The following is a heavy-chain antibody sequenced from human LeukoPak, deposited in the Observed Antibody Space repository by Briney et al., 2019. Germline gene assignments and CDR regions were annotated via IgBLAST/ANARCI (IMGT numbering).Heavy chain of an antibody. CDR3: AKDSLAGIDY. CDR1: GFTFSTYG. D-gene: IGHD3-16*01. V-gene: IGHV3-30*02. J-gene: IGHJ4*02. CDR2: IRHDGSIK. Sequence: PGGSLRLSCAASGFTFSTYGMYWVRQAPGKGLEWVAFIRHDGSIKNYADSVKGRSTISRDNSKNTLYLQMNSLRAEDTAVYYCAKDSLAGIDYWGQGTLVTVSS.